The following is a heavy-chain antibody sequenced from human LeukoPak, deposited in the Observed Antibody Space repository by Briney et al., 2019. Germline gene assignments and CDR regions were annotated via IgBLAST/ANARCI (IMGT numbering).Heavy chain of an antibody. CDR1: GFSFSSNT. J-gene: IGHJ4*02. CDR2: ISNNGGRT. V-gene: IGHV3-23*01. D-gene: IGHD2/OR15-2a*01. Sequence: GGSLRLSCAGSGFSFSSNTMSWVRQAPGGGLEGFSAISNNGGRTDYADSVKGRFTISRDNSKSTLYLHMDSLRAEDTAVYYCARDEDTSALSEYWGQGTLVTVSS. CDR3: ARDEDTSALSEY.